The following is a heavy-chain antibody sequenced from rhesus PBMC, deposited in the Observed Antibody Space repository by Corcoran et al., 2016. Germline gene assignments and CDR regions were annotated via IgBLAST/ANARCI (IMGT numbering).Heavy chain of an antibody. CDR3: DASTTSGVSGY. CDR1: GFTFTSYS. V-gene: IGHV3-118*01. CDR2: IRTKSNSYAT. D-gene: IGHD6-25*01. Sequence: GLVQPGGSLRLSCAASGFTFTSYSIYWFRQASGKGLEWVGRIRTKSNSYATGYAASVKGRVTVPRDDSENTAYLQMTRLKTEDTVEYFCDASTTSGVSGYWGQGVLVIVSS. J-gene: IGHJ4*01.